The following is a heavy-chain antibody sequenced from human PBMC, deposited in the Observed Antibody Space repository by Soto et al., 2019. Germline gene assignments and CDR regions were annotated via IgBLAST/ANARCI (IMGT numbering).Heavy chain of an antibody. CDR1: GCSISSSSYY. CDR3: ARSAVTTNYYFDY. V-gene: IGHV4-39*01. Sequence: SETLSLTCTVSGCSISSSSYYWGWIRQPPGKGLEWIGSIYYSGSTYYNPSLKSRVTISVDTSKNQFSLKLSSVTAADTAVYYCARSAVTTNYYFDYWGQGTLVTVSS. J-gene: IGHJ4*02. CDR2: IYYSGST. D-gene: IGHD4-17*01.